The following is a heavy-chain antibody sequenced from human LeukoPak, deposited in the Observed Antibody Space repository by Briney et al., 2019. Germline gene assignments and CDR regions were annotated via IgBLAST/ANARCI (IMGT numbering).Heavy chain of an antibody. CDR1: GGSLSGYY. D-gene: IGHD3-10*01. V-gene: IGHV4-59*01. Sequence: NPSETLSLTCAVYGGSLSGYYWSWIRQPPGKGLEWIGYIYYSGSTNYNPSLKSRVTISVDTSKNQFSLKLSSVTAADTAVYYCAREVRSYYGATIDYWGQGTLVTVSS. CDR3: AREVRSYYGATIDY. J-gene: IGHJ4*02. CDR2: IYYSGST.